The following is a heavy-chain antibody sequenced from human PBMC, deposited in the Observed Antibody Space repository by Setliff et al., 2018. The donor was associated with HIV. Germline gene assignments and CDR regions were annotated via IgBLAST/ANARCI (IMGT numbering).Heavy chain of an antibody. CDR1: GGTFRSHE. V-gene: IGHV1-69*13. CDR3: AKDGPTVIEGSYMDV. D-gene: IGHD4-4*01. Sequence: SVKVSCKASGGTFRSHEISWVRQAPGQGLEWMGGIVPILNTGNYAPKFQGRVTITADESTSTVYMEVSGLRFEDTAVYFCAKDGPTVIEGSYMDVWGKGTTVTVSS. CDR2: IVPILNTG. J-gene: IGHJ6*03.